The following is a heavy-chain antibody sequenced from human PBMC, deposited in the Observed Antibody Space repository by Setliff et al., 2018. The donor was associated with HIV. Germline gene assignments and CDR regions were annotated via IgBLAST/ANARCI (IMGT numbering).Heavy chain of an antibody. V-gene: IGHV1-69*10. CDR1: GGSLRSYV. J-gene: IGHJ5*02. CDR2: IIPMLGIT. D-gene: IGHD6-13*01. CDR3: ATSTIAAAGASRADLDP. Sequence: SVKVSCKASGGSLRSYVINWARQAPGQGLEWMGGIIPMLGITNYAQNFQGRLAITADKSTTVSYMELSSLRSEDAAFYFCATSTIAAAGASRADLDPWGQGTLVTVSS.